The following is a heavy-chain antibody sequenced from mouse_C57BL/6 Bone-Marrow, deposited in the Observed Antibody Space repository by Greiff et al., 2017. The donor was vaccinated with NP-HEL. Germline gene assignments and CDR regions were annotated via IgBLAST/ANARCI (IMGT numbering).Heavy chain of an antibody. D-gene: IGHD1-1*01. CDR2: IYPRNGNT. V-gene: IGHV1-81*01. J-gene: IGHJ2*01. CDR1: GYTFTSYG. CDR3: ARWSYGSSMYYFDY. Sequence: QVQLQQSGAELARPGASVKLSCKASGYTFTSYGISWVKQRTGQGLEWIGEIYPRNGNTYYNEKFKGKATLTADKSSSTAYMELRSLTSEDSAVYFCARWSYGSSMYYFDYWGQGTTLTVSS.